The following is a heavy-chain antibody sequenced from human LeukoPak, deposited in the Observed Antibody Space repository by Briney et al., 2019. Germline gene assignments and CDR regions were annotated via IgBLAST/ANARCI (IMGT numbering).Heavy chain of an antibody. V-gene: IGHV3-7*04. CDR2: IKQDGSER. CDR1: GFTFSGFW. J-gene: IGHJ4*02. D-gene: IGHD6-19*01. Sequence: TGGSLRLSCAASGFTFSGFWMNWVRQAPGQGLEWVANIKQDGSERYYEDSVKGRLTITRDNAKNSLYLQMNSRKAEETAVYCCARAGVAVAATLRDWGQGAMVTDSS. CDR3: ARAGVAVAATLRD.